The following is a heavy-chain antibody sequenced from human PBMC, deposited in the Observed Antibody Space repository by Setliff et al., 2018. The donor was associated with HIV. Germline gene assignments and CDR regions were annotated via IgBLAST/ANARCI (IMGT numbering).Heavy chain of an antibody. V-gene: IGHV4-39*02. CDR3: ARSFSGRYFWSGYYTGPDPKGENAFDI. J-gene: IGHJ3*02. Sequence: SETLSLTCTVSGGSISNSNYFWGWIRQPPGKGLEWIGRIYSSGSTYYQPSLQGRVSMSIDSSKNHFSLSLRYVTAADAAVYYCARSFSGRYFWSGYYTGPDPKGENAFDIWGQGTMVTVSS. CDR1: GGSISNSNYF. CDR2: IYSSGST. D-gene: IGHD3-3*01.